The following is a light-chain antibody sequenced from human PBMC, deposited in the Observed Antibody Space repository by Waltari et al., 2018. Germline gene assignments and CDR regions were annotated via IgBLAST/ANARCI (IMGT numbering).Light chain of an antibody. Sequence: QSVLTQPPSLSGAPGQRVTISCTGSSSNIGAGYDVHWYRQLPGTAPKLLIYANNSRPSGVPDRFSGSKSGTSASLAITGLQAEDEADYYCQSYDSSLIGYVFGTGTKVTVL. CDR2: ANN. V-gene: IGLV1-40*01. CDR1: SSNIGAGYD. CDR3: QSYDSSLIGYV. J-gene: IGLJ1*01.